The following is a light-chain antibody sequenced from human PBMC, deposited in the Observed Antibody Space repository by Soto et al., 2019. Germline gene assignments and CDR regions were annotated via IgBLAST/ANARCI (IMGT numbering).Light chain of an antibody. CDR2: DAS. Sequence: EIVLTQSPATVSLSPGERATLSCRASQSVSTYLAWYQQKPGQAPRLLIYDASNRATGIPARFSGSGSGTDFTLTISSLQPDDFATYYCQQYNSYSPWTFGQGTKVDI. CDR1: QSVSTY. CDR3: QQYNSYSPWT. J-gene: IGKJ1*01. V-gene: IGKV3-11*01.